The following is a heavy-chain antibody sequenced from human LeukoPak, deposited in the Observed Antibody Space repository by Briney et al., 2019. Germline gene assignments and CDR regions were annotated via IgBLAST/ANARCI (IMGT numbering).Heavy chain of an antibody. D-gene: IGHD6-19*01. J-gene: IGHJ4*02. CDR3: AREASSGWHIDY. Sequence: SETLSLTCAVSGGSISSSNWWSWVRQPPGKGLEWIGEIYHSGSTNYNPSLKSRVTISVDTSKNQFSLKLSSVTAADTAVYYCAREASSGWHIDYWGQGTLVTVSS. V-gene: IGHV4-4*02. CDR1: GGSISSSNW. CDR2: IYHSGST.